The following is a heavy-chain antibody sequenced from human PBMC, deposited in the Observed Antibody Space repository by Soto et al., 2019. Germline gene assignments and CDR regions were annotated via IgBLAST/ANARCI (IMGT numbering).Heavy chain of an antibody. D-gene: IGHD2-2*01. Sequence: ASVKVSCKASGYTFSSYAIHWVRQAPGQGLEWMGWINAGNGNTKYSQKFQGRVTITRDTSASTAYMELNSLRSEDTAVYYCARVLVLAARGSYYYYGMDGRGQRTTDTVSS. J-gene: IGHJ6*02. CDR2: INAGNGNT. CDR1: GYTFSSYA. V-gene: IGHV1-3*01. CDR3: ARVLVLAARGSYYYYGMDG.